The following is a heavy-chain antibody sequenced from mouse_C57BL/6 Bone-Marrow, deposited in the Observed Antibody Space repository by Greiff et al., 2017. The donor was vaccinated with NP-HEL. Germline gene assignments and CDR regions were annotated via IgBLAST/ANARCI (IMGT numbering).Heavy chain of an antibody. D-gene: IGHD1-1*01. CDR1: GFNIKDDY. CDR2: IDPENGDT. V-gene: IGHV14-4*01. Sequence: VKLQQSGAELVRPGASVKLSCTASGFNIKDDYMPWVKQRPEQGLEWIGWIDPENGDTEYASKFQGKATITADTSSTTAYMQLSSLTSEDAAVYYCTALTTVVGAMDYWGQGTSVTVSS. J-gene: IGHJ4*01. CDR3: TALTTVVGAMDY.